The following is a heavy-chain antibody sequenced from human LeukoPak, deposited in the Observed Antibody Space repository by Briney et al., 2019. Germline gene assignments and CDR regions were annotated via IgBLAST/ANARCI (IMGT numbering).Heavy chain of an antibody. J-gene: IGHJ4*02. CDR1: GFTFSSYA. CDR3: AKGGVVEVADDHDY. CDR2: ISGSGGST. Sequence: GGSLRLSCSASGFTFSSYAMSWVRQAPGKGLEGVSAISGSGGSTYYADSVKGRFTISRDNSKNTLYLQMNSLRAEDTAVYYCAKGGVVEVADDHDYWGQGTLVTVYS. D-gene: IGHD2-21*02. V-gene: IGHV3-23*01.